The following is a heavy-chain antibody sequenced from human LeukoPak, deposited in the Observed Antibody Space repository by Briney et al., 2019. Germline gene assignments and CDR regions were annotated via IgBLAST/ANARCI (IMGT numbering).Heavy chain of an antibody. D-gene: IGHD6-19*01. J-gene: IGHJ4*02. CDR1: GYTFTGYY. CDR3: ARSAVAGFNFDY. V-gene: IGHV1-2*02. Sequence: ASVKVSCKASGYTFTGYYMHWVRQAPGQGLEWMGWINPNSGGTNYAQKFQGRVTMTRDTPISTAYMELSRRRTDETAVYYFARSAVAGFNFDYWGQGTLVTVSS. CDR2: INPNSGGT.